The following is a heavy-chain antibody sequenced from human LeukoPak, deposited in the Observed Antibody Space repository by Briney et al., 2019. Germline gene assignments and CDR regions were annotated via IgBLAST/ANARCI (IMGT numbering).Heavy chain of an antibody. CDR1: GYGFTSYW. J-gene: IGHJ4*02. Sequence: GESLKISCKGSGYGFTSYWIGWVRQMPGKGLEWMGIIYPGDSDTRYSPSFQGQVTISADKSISTAYLQWSSLKASDTAMYYCARGGDYYGSGSYLDYWGQGTLVTVSS. V-gene: IGHV5-51*01. CDR3: ARGGDYYGSGSYLDY. D-gene: IGHD3-10*01. CDR2: IYPGDSDT.